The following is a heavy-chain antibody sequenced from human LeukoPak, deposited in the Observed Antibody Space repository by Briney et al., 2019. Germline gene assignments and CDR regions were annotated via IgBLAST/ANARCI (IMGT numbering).Heavy chain of an antibody. J-gene: IGHJ3*02. CDR2: ISGSGGST. V-gene: IGHV3-23*01. D-gene: IGHD4-17*01. CDR1: GFTFSSYA. Sequence: TGGSLRLSCAASGFTFSSYAMSWVRQAPGKGLEWVSAISGSGGSTYYADSVKGRFTISRDNSKNTLYLQMNSLRAEDTAVYYCAKGRFGDYDAFDIWGQGTMVTVSS. CDR3: AKGRFGDYDAFDI.